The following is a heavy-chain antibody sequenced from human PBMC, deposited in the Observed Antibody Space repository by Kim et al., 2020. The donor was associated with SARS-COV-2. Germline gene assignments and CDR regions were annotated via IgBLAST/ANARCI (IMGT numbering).Heavy chain of an antibody. J-gene: IGHJ6*02. V-gene: IGHV4-34*01. Sequence: SETLSLTCAVYGGSFSGYYWSWIRQPPGKGLEWIGEINHSGSTNYNPSLKSRVTISVDTSKNQFSLKLSSVTAADTAVYYCARGRVVVVPAATYYYYYGMDVWGQGTTVTVSS. D-gene: IGHD2-2*01. CDR1: GGSFSGYY. CDR3: ARGRVVVVPAATYYYYYGMDV. CDR2: INHSGST.